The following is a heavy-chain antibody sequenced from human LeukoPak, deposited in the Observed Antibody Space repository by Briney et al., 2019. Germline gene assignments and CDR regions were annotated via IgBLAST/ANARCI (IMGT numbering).Heavy chain of an antibody. CDR2: IYSGDST. CDR1: GLTVSNNY. Sequence: PGGSLRLSCSVSGLTVSNNYMSWVRQVPGKGLEWVSVIYSGDSTYYADSVKGRFTISRDNSKNTLYLQMNSLRADDTAVYYCARGRRNYDSSAYQGGDSWGQGTLVTVSS. D-gene: IGHD3-22*01. J-gene: IGHJ4*02. V-gene: IGHV3-66*01. CDR3: ARGRRNYDSSAYQGGDS.